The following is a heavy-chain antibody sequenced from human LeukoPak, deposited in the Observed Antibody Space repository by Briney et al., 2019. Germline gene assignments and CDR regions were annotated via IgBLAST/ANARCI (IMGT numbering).Heavy chain of an antibody. CDR2: IWYDGSNK. V-gene: IGHV3-33*01. J-gene: IGHJ4*02. CDR1: VFTFSSYG. D-gene: IGHD5-12*01. CDR3: ARGSGYSGYDAVDY. Sequence: GWSLRLSCASCVFTFSSYGRHGVGQAACKGRDGVGGIWYDGSNKYYADSVKGRFTISRDNSKNTLYLQMNSLRAEDTAVYYCARGSGYSGYDAVDYWGQGTLVTVSS.